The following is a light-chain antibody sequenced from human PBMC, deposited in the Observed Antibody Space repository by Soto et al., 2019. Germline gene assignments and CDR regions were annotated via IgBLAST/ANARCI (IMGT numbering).Light chain of an antibody. CDR1: QGVRSD. J-gene: IGKJ4*01. V-gene: IGKV3-15*01. Sequence: IAMTQSPDTLSVSPGDRATLSCRASQGVRSDLAWYQQKAGQSPRLLIYGASTRAAETPARFSGSGSETEFTLIISSLQSEDFAVYYCQQYSKWPLTFGGGTKVEIK. CDR3: QQYSKWPLT. CDR2: GAS.